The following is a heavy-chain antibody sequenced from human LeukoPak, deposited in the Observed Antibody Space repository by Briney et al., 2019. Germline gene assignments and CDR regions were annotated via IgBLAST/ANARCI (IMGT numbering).Heavy chain of an antibody. Sequence: ASETLSLTCTVSGGSISSYYWSWIRQPPGKGLEWIGYIYYSGSTNYNPSPKSRVTISVDTSKNQFSLKLSSVTAADTAVYYCARVSSYSWYFDLWGRGTLVTVSS. CDR2: IYYSGST. V-gene: IGHV4-59*01. D-gene: IGHD1-26*01. CDR3: ARVSSYSWYFDL. J-gene: IGHJ2*01. CDR1: GGSISSYY.